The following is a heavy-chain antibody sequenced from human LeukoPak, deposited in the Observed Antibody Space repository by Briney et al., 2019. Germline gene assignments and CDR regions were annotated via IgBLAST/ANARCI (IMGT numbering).Heavy chain of an antibody. Sequence: ASVKVSCKTSGYTFKTYGVTWVRQAPGQGLEWMGWISAYNGDTNCAPKLQDGVTMTTDTSTSTAYMELRSLKSDDTAVYYCARGSSGWSFDYWGQGTLVTVSS. D-gene: IGHD6-19*01. CDR1: GYTFKTYG. J-gene: IGHJ4*02. CDR3: ARGSSGWSFDY. CDR2: ISAYNGDT. V-gene: IGHV1-18*01.